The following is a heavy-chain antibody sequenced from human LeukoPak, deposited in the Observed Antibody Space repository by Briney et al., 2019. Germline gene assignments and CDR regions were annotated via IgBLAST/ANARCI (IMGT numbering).Heavy chain of an antibody. Sequence: SETLSLTCTVSGGSISSSSYYWGWIRQPPGKGLEWIGSIYYSGSTYYNPSLKSRVTISVDTSKNQFSLKLSSVTAADTAVYYCARLRIGGSGRIDYRGQGTLVTVSS. V-gene: IGHV4-39*01. CDR2: IYYSGST. J-gene: IGHJ4*02. D-gene: IGHD2-15*01. CDR3: ARLRIGGSGRIDY. CDR1: GGSISSSSYY.